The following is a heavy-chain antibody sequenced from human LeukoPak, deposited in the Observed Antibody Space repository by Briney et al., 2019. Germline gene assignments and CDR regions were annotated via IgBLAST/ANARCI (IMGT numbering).Heavy chain of an antibody. V-gene: IGHV5-51*01. D-gene: IGHD1-14*01. J-gene: IGHJ6*02. CDR1: GYRFTSYW. Sequence: GESLKISCQGSGYRFTSYWIGWVRQMPGKGLEWMGIIYPGDSDTRYSPSFQGQVTISADKSISTAYLQWSSLKASDTAMYYCASTRPENAYYYYGMDVWGQGTTVTVSS. CDR3: ASTRPENAYYYYGMDV. CDR2: IYPGDSDT.